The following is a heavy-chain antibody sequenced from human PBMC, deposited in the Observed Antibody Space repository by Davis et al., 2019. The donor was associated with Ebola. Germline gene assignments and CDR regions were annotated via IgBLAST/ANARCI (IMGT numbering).Heavy chain of an antibody. D-gene: IGHD5/OR15-5a*01. Sequence: GGSLRLSCAASGFTFSSYGMHWVRQAPGKWLEWVAFIRYDGSNKYYADSVKGRFTISRDNSKNTLYLQMNSLRAEDTAVYYCAKDHSLFRGGFDYWGQGTLVTVSS. J-gene: IGHJ4*02. CDR2: IRYDGSNK. CDR1: GFTFSSYG. V-gene: IGHV3-30*02. CDR3: AKDHSLFRGGFDY.